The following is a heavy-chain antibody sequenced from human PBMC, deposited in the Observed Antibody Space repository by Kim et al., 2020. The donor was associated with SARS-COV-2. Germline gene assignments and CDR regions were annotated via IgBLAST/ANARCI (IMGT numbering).Heavy chain of an antibody. Sequence: GGSLRLSCAASGFTFDDYTMHWVRQAPGKGLEWVSLISWDGGSTYYADSVKGRFTISRDNSKNSLYLQMNSLRTEDTALYYCAKDPFPCNGVCYNYYYYGMDVWGQGTTVTVSS. CDR1: GFTFDDYT. D-gene: IGHD2-8*01. J-gene: IGHJ6*02. V-gene: IGHV3-43*01. CDR2: ISWDGGST. CDR3: AKDPFPCNGVCYNYYYYGMDV.